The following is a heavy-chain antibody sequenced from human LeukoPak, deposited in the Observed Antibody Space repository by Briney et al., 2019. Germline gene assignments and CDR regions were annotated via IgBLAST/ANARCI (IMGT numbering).Heavy chain of an antibody. J-gene: IGHJ6*02. CDR3: ARVVGLRPLGYDMDV. D-gene: IGHD1-26*01. CDR1: GFTFSSYG. V-gene: IGHV3-48*02. Sequence: PGGSLRLSCAASGFTFSSYGMHWVRQAPGKGLEWVSYISTSSSTIFYADSVKGRFTISRDNAKNSLYLQMNSLRDEDTAVYFCARVVGLRPLGYDMDVWGQGTTVTVSS. CDR2: ISTSSSTI.